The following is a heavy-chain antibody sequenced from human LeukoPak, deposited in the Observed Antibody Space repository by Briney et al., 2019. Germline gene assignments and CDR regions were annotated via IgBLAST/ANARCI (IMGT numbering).Heavy chain of an antibody. Sequence: GGSLRLSCAASGFTFSSHWMTWVRQAPGKGLEWVANIKQDGSEKYYADSVKGRFTIYRDDARNSVYLQMDILRAEDTAVYYCARGYSWSGYLYDYWGQGTLVTVSS. CDR1: GFTFSSHW. CDR2: IKQDGSEK. D-gene: IGHD3-3*01. J-gene: IGHJ4*02. V-gene: IGHV3-7*01. CDR3: ARGYSWSGYLYDY.